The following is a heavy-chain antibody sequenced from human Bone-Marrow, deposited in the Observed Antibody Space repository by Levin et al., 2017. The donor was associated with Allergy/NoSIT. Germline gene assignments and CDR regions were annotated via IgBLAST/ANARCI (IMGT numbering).Heavy chain of an antibody. Sequence: GESLKISCKGSGNSFVNYWIAWVRQMPGKGPEWMGIISPAISDIRYSPSFQGQVTISVDRSISTAFLQWTSLKASDSAIYYCASPGEECSSTACFAKPLEIWGQGTLVTVS. CDR3: ASPGEECSSTACFAKPLEI. V-gene: IGHV5-51*01. J-gene: IGHJ3*02. D-gene: IGHD2-2*01. CDR2: ISPAISDI. CDR1: GNSFVNYW.